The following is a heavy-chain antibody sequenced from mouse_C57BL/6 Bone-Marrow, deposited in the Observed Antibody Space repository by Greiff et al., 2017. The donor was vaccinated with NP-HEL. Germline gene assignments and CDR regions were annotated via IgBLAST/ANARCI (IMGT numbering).Heavy chain of an antibody. Sequence: EVQLQESGPGLVKPSQSLSLTCSVTGYSITSGYYWNWIRQFPGNKLEWMGYISYDGSNNYNPSLKNRISITRDTSKNQFFLKLNSVTTEDTATYYCARGWFPWYFDVWGTGTTVTVSS. CDR3: ARGWFPWYFDV. V-gene: IGHV3-6*01. D-gene: IGHD2-3*01. CDR1: GYSITSGYY. CDR2: ISYDGSN. J-gene: IGHJ1*03.